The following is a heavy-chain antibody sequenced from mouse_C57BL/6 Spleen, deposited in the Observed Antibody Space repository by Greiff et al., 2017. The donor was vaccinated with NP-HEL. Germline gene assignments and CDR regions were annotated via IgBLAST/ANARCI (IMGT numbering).Heavy chain of an antibody. CDR3: ARNDYYDDAGYPLYAMDY. J-gene: IGHJ4*01. D-gene: IGHD2-4*01. Sequence: VQLQQSGAELARPGASVKLSCKASGYTFTSYGISWVKQRTGQGLEWIGEISPRSGNTYYNEKFKGKATLTADKSSSTAYMELSSLRSEDCAIYFCARNDYYDDAGYPLYAMDYWGQGTSVTVSS. CDR2: ISPRSGNT. V-gene: IGHV1-81*01. CDR1: GYTFTSYG.